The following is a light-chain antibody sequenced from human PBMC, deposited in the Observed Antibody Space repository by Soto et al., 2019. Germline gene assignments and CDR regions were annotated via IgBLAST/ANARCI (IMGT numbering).Light chain of an antibody. CDR3: QQYGSSPPEKT. CDR1: QSVSSNY. J-gene: IGKJ1*01. V-gene: IGKV3-20*01. CDR2: GAS. Sequence: EIVLTQSPGTLSLSAGERATLSCRASQSVSSNYLAWYQQKPGQAPSLLIYGASRRATGIPDRFSGSGSGTAFTLTISRREPEDFAVYYCQQYGSSPPEKTFGQGTKVEIK.